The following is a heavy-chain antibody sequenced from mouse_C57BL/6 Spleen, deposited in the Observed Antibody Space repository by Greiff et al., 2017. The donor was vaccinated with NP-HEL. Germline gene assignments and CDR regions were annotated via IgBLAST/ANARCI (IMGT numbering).Heavy chain of an antibody. V-gene: IGHV1-53*01. CDR3: ATGDLAWFAY. Sequence: QVQLQQPGTELVKPGASVKLSCKASGYTFTSYWMHWVKQRPGQGLEWIGNLNPSNGGTNYTEKFKSKATLTVDKYSSTAYMQLSSLTSEDSAVYYCATGDLAWFAYWGQGTLVTVSA. CDR2: LNPSNGGT. J-gene: IGHJ3*01. CDR1: GYTFTSYW.